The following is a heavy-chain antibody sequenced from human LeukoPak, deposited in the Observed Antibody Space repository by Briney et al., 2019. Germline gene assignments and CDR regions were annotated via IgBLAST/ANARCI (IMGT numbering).Heavy chain of an antibody. V-gene: IGHV4-39*07. CDR1: GESISSNRYY. D-gene: IGHD1-26*01. Sequence: SETLSLTCTVSGESISSNRYYWTWIRQPPGKGLEWIGNIHHSGNIYYSPSLKSRVSISVDTSKNQFSLRVTSVTAADTAVYYCARANGLWDHGFDPWGQGTLVTVSS. CDR2: IHHSGNI. J-gene: IGHJ5*02. CDR3: ARANGLWDHGFDP.